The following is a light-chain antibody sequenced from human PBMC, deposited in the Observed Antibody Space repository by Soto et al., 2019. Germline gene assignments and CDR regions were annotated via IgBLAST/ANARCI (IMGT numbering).Light chain of an antibody. V-gene: IGLV1-40*01. J-gene: IGLJ1*01. CDR1: SSNIGAGYD. Sequence: QSVLTQPPSVSWAPGQRVTISCTGSSSNIGAGYDVHWYQQLPGTAPKLLIYGNSNRPSGVPDRFSGSKSGTSASLAITGLQDEDEADYYCHSYASSLSGVLGTGTKVTV. CDR2: GNS. CDR3: HSYASSLSGV.